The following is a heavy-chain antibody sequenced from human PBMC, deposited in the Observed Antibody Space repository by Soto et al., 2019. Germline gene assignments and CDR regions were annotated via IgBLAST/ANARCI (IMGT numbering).Heavy chain of an antibody. CDR2: INPNSGGT. D-gene: IGHD5-12*01. V-gene: IGHV1-2*04. CDR3: ARTNEYSGYDGEVYFDY. J-gene: IGHJ4*02. CDR1: GYTFTGYY. Sequence: GASVKVSCKASGYTFTGYYMHWVRQAPGQGLEWMGWINPNSGGTNYAQKFQGWVTVTRDTSISTAYMELSRLRSDDTAVYYCARTNEYSGYDGEVYFDYWGQGTLVTVSS.